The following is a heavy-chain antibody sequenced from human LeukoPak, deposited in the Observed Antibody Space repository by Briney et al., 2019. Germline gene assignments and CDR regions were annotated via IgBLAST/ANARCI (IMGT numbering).Heavy chain of an antibody. CDR3: ARAGSSWVYFDY. D-gene: IGHD6-13*01. Sequence: SVKVSCKASGGTFSSYAISWVRQAPGQGLEWMGGIIPIFGTANYAQKFQGRVTITADESTSTAYLELRSLRSEDTAVYYCARAGSSWVYFDYWGQGTLVPVSS. CDR2: IIPIFGTA. CDR1: GGTFSSYA. J-gene: IGHJ4*02. V-gene: IGHV1-69*13.